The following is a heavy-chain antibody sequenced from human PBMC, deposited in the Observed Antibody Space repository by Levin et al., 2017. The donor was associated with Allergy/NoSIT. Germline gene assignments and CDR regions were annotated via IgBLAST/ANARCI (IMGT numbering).Heavy chain of an antibody. Sequence: ASVKVSCKASGYTFTGYYMHWVRQAPGQGLEWMGWINPNSGGTNYAQKFQGRVTMTRDTSISTAYMELSRLRSDDTAVYYCARPRTSHNWFDPWGQGTLVTVSS. V-gene: IGHV1-2*02. D-gene: IGHD2-2*01. CDR1: GYTFTGYY. J-gene: IGHJ5*02. CDR2: INPNSGGT. CDR3: ARPRTSHNWFDP.